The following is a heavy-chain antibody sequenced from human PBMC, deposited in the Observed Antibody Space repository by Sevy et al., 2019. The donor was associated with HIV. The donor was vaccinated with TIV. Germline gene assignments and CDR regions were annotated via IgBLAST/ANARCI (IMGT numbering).Heavy chain of an antibody. D-gene: IGHD2-2*01. V-gene: IGHV3-7*03. Sequence: GGSLRLSCAASGFTFNSYWMSWVRQAPGKGLEWVAIIKKDGSEKYYVDSVKGRFTTSRDNAKNSLYLQMDSLGAEDRAVYYCARDCSSANCLWGMDVWGQGTTVTVSS. CDR3: ARDCSSANCLWGMDV. J-gene: IGHJ6*02. CDR2: IKKDGSEK. CDR1: GFTFNSYW.